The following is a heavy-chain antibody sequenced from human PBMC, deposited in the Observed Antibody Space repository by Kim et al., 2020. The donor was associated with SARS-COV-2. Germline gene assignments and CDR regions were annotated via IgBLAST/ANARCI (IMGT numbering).Heavy chain of an antibody. CDR2: ISAYHGNT. D-gene: IGHD3-3*01. V-gene: IGHV1-18*01. CDR1: GYTFTSYG. CDR3: ARWKIRFLEWPPRANYYYYKDV. J-gene: IGHJ6*03. Sequence: ASVKVSCKASGYTFTSYGISWVRQAPGQGLEWMGWISAYHGNTNYAQKLQGRVTMTTDTSTSTAYMELRSLRSDDTAVYYCARWKIRFLEWPPRANYYYYKDVWAKGTTVTVAS.